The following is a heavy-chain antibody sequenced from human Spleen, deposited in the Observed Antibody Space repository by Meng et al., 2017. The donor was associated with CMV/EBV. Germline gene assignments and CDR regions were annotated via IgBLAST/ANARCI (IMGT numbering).Heavy chain of an antibody. CDR2: INHSGST. V-gene: IGHV4-34*01. J-gene: IGHJ4*02. CDR1: GGSFIGYY. CDR3: ARERGWELLRSYFDY. Sequence: VYGGSFIGYYWSWIRQPPGKGLEWIVEINHSGSTNYNPSLKSRVTISVDTSKNQFSLKLSSVTAADTAVYYCARERGWELLRSYFDYWGQGTLVTVSS. D-gene: IGHD1-26*01.